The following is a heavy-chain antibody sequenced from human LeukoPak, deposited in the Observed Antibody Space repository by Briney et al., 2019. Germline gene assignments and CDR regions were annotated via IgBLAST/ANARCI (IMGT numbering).Heavy chain of an antibody. CDR3: ARAVGSSGWYRGFDWYFDL. CDR2: INPKSGRT. J-gene: IGHJ2*01. D-gene: IGHD6-19*01. Sequence: ASVKVSCKTSGYTFTNYDINWVRQATGQGLEWMGWINPKSGRTGYAQKFQGRVTFTRNTSISTAYMELNNLRSDDTAVYYCARAVGSSGWYRGFDWYFDLWGRGTLVTVSS. V-gene: IGHV1-8*03. CDR1: GYTFTNYD.